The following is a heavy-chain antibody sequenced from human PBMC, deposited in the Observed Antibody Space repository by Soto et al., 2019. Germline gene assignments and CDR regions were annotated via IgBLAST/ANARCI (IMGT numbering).Heavy chain of an antibody. D-gene: IGHD4-17*01. J-gene: IGHJ6*02. CDR3: ARDSVRDYLYYYYGMDV. CDR2: IGTSSSYI. V-gene: IGHV3-21*01. Sequence: EVQLLESGGGLVQPGGSLRLSCAASEFAFPDYVMTWVRQAPGRGLEWVSSIGTSSSYIYYADSVKGRFTISRDNAKNSLFLQMNSLRADDTAVYYCARDSVRDYLYYYYGMDVWGQGTTVTVSS. CDR1: EFAFPDYV.